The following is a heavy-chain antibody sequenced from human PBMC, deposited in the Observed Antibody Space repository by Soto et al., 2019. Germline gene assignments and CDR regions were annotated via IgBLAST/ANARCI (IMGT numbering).Heavy chain of an antibody. CDR3: ARTSWNDGYYYHGMDV. Sequence: GGSLRLSCAASGFTFSSYAMSWVRQAPGKGLEWVSAISGSGGSTYYADSVKGRFTISRDNSKNTLYLQMNSLRASDTAMYYCARTSWNDGYYYHGMDVWGQGTAVTVSS. CDR2: ISGSGGST. J-gene: IGHJ6*02. D-gene: IGHD1-1*01. V-gene: IGHV3-23*01. CDR1: GFTFSSYA.